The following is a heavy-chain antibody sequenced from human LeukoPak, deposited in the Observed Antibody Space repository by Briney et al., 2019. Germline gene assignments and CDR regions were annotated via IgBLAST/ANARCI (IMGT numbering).Heavy chain of an antibody. Sequence: GASVKVSCKASGYTFTSYGISWVRQAPGQGLEWMGWISAYNGNTNYAQKLQGRVTMTRDTSTSTVYMELSSLRSEDTAVYYCARDRTIFGVSTGFDPWGQGTLVTVSS. D-gene: IGHD3-3*01. CDR3: ARDRTIFGVSTGFDP. V-gene: IGHV1-18*01. J-gene: IGHJ5*02. CDR2: ISAYNGNT. CDR1: GYTFTSYG.